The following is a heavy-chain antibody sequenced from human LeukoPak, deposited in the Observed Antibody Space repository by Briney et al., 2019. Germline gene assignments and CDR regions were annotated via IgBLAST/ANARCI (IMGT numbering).Heavy chain of an antibody. CDR3: ARDLVCTMNCKDS. D-gene: IGHD2-2*01. V-gene: IGHV1-69*04. CDR2: IIPYLGMA. J-gene: IGHJ4*02. CDR1: GGTFSNDA. Sequence: SVKVSCKAFGGTFSNDAISWVRQAPGQGLEWMGRIIPYLGMALYAQKFKGRVTITADKSPSTAYMELSSLTSEDTAVYFCARDLVCTMNCKDSWGQGTLVTVS.